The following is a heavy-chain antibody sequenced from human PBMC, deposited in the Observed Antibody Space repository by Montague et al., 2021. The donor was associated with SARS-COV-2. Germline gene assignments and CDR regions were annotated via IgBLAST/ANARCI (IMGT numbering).Heavy chain of an antibody. Sequence: CAISGDSVSSNSASWHWIRQSPSRRLEWLGRTYYRPRWSNDYAVSVRSRMIINPDTSTNQFSLQLSSVTPEDTAVYFCARERWAVGVSFDYWGQGTLVTVSS. D-gene: IGHD1-26*01. J-gene: IGHJ4*02. V-gene: IGHV6-1*01. CDR2: TYYRPRWSN. CDR3: ARERWAVGVSFDY. CDR1: GDSVSSNSAS.